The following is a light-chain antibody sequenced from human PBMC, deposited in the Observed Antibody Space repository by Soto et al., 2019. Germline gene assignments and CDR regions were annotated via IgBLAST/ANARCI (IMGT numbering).Light chain of an antibody. CDR1: QTISTY. Sequence: DIQMTQSPSSLSASVGDRVTITCRASQTISTYLNWYQQKPGKAPRLLIYDASSLLSGVPSRFSGSGSWTDFNLTIASLQPEDFSTYCCQQSDSTPYTFGQGTKVEI. CDR2: DAS. J-gene: IGKJ2*01. CDR3: QQSDSTPYT. V-gene: IGKV1-39*01.